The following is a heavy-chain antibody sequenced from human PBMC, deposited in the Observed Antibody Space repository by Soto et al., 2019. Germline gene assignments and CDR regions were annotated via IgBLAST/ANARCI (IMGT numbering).Heavy chain of an antibody. CDR1: GFSFNNYG. D-gene: IGHD3-16*01. Sequence: QVQLVESGGGVVQPGGSLRLSCAASGFSFNNYGIHWVRQAPAKGLEWVAVVSNEGSVQYYADSVKGRFTISRDNSENTVFLRMNSLRPEDTAVYYCAIEGGTLGTSASYAFDYWGQGSRVTVSS. V-gene: IGHV3-30*03. CDR2: VSNEGSVQ. CDR3: AIEGGTLGTSASYAFDY. J-gene: IGHJ4*02.